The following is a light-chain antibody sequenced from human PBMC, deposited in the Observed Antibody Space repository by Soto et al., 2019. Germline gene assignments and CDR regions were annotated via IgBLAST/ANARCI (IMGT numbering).Light chain of an antibody. CDR1: SSDVGGYNY. V-gene: IGLV2-14*01. J-gene: IGLJ1*01. CDR3: SSYTSSSTGV. Sequence: SALTQPASVSGSPGQSITISYTGTSSDVGGYNYVSWYQQHPGKAPKLMIYEVSNRPSGVSNRFSGSKSGNTASLTISGLQAEDEADYYCSSYTSSSTGVFGTGSKGTVL. CDR2: EVS.